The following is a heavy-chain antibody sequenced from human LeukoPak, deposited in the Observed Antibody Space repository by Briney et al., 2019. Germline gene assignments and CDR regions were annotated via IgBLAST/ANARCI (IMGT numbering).Heavy chain of an antibody. V-gene: IGHV3-23*01. J-gene: IGHJ5*02. CDR1: GFTFSSYA. D-gene: IGHD6-13*01. Sequence: GGSLRLSCAASGFTFSSYAMSWVRQAPGKGLEWVSAISGSGGSTYYADSVKGRFTISRDNYKNTLYLQMNSLRAEDTAVYYCAKGGQQRNWFDPWGQGTLVTVSS. CDR3: AKGGQQRNWFDP. CDR2: ISGSGGST.